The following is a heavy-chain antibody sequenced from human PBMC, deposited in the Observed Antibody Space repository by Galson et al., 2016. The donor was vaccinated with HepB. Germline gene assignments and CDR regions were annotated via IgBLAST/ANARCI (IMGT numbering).Heavy chain of an antibody. V-gene: IGHV4-34*01. J-gene: IGHJ5*02. CDR3: ARLYWGWFDP. CDR1: GGSFIGYY. CDR2: VNHSGST. Sequence: SETLSLTCAVYGGSFIGYYWTWIRQPPGKGLEWIGEVNHSGSTNYNPSLKSRVTISIDTSKNQFSLKLSSVTAADTAVYYCARLYWGWFDPWGQGTLVTVSS. D-gene: IGHD3-16*01.